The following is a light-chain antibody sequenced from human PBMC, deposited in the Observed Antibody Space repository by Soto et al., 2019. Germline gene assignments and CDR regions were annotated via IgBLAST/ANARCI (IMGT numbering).Light chain of an antibody. V-gene: IGLV2-14*01. Sequence: QSALTQPASVSGSPGQSITISCTGTSSDVGGYNYVSWYQQHPGKAPKLMIYDVSNRPSGVSNRFSGSKPGNTASLTISGLQAEDEADYYCSSYTSSSTLYVVFGGGTQLTVL. J-gene: IGLJ2*01. CDR2: DVS. CDR1: SSDVGGYNY. CDR3: SSYTSSSTLYVV.